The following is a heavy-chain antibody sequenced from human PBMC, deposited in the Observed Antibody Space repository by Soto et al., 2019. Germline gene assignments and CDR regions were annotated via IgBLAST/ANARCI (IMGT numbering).Heavy chain of an antibody. CDR1: GGTFSSYT. CDR2: IIPILGIA. V-gene: IGHV1-69*08. D-gene: IGHD5-12*01. CDR3: ARDIDGYSDYGQEDH. Sequence: QVQLVQSGAEVKKPGSSVKVSCKASGGTFSSYTISWVRQAPGQGLEWMGRIIPILGIAKYAQKFQGRVTITADKSTSTAYMELSSLRSEDTAVYYCARDIDGYSDYGQEDHWGQGTLVTVSS. J-gene: IGHJ4*02.